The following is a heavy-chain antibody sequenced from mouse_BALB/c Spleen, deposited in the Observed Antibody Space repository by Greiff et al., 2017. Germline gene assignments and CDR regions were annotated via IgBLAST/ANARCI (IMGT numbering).Heavy chain of an antibody. V-gene: IGHV3-2*02. CDR2: ISYSGST. CDR3: ARDALYYGYDY. Sequence: EVMLVESGPGLVKPSQSLSLTCTVTGYSITSDYAWNWIRQFPGNKLEWMGYISYSGSTSYNPSLKSRISITRDTSKNQFFLQLNSVTTEDTATYYCARDALYYGYDYWGQGTTLTVSS. J-gene: IGHJ2*01. CDR1: GYSITSDYA. D-gene: IGHD1-2*01.